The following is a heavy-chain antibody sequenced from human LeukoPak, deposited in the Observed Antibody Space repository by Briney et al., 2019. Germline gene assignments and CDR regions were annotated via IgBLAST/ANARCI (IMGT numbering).Heavy chain of an antibody. CDR3: ARGGLNFDAFDI. Sequence: GGSLRLSCAASGFTFSNAWMSWVRQARGKGLEWVSSIGSRSAYIYYADSVKGRFTISRDNTKNSLYLQMNSLRAGDTAVYYCARGGLNFDAFDIWGQGTMVTVSS. CDR2: IGSRSAYI. CDR1: GFTFSNAW. J-gene: IGHJ3*02. D-gene: IGHD1-7*01. V-gene: IGHV3-21*01.